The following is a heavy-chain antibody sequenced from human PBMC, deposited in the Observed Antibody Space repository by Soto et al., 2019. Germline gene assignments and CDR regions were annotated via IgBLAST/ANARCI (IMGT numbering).Heavy chain of an antibody. Sequence: GGSLRLSCEASGFDFSSYAMHWVRQAPGKGLEWVGVISYDGNYIYYADSVKGRFTISRDNSKNTLYVQVNSLRPEDTAVYYCAKGILSATIGPYAMDVWGQGTTVTVSS. J-gene: IGHJ6*02. D-gene: IGHD3-16*01. CDR2: ISYDGNYI. V-gene: IGHV3-30*18. CDR1: GFDFSSYA. CDR3: AKGILSATIGPYAMDV.